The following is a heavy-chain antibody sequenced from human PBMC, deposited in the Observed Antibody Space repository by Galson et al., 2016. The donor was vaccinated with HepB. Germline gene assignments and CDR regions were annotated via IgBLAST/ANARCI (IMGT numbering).Heavy chain of an antibody. CDR3: ARFPYPFSHGGVVGY. CDR1: GFAFGTYG. V-gene: IGHV3-33*01. CDR2: IYHGGNDK. Sequence: SLRLSCAASGFAFGTYGMHWVRQTPGKGLEWVAGIYHGGNDKFYGNSVKGRFTISRDNSESKVFLQMSSLRPEDTAVYYCARFPYPFSHGGVVGYWGQGTLVTVSS. J-gene: IGHJ1*01. D-gene: IGHD3-16*01.